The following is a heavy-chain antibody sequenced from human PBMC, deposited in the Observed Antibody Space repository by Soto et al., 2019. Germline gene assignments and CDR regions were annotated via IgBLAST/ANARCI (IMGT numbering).Heavy chain of an antibody. CDR1: GYTFTSYA. CDR3: ATEALGDTLRRNSFED. Sequence: ASVKVSCTASGYTFTSYAMHWVRQAPGQRLEWMGWINAGNGNTKYSQKFQGRVTITRDTSASTAYMELSSLRSEDTAVYYCATEALGDTLRRNSFEDWGQGHLVTV. D-gene: IGHD5-18*01. CDR2: INAGNGNT. V-gene: IGHV1-3*01. J-gene: IGHJ4*02.